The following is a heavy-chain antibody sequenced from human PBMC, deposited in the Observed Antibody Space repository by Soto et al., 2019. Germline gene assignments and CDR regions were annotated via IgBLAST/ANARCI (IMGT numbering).Heavy chain of an antibody. V-gene: IGHV3-43*01. CDR1: GFTFDDYT. CDR3: AKDIWPRGYSYGSDYYGMDV. Sequence: LRLSCAASGFTFDDYTMHWVRQAPGKGLEWVSLISWDGGSTYYADSVKGRFTISRDNSKNSLYLQMNSLRTEDTALYYCAKDIWPRGYSYGSDYYGMDVWGQGTTVTVSS. CDR2: ISWDGGST. D-gene: IGHD5-18*01. J-gene: IGHJ6*02.